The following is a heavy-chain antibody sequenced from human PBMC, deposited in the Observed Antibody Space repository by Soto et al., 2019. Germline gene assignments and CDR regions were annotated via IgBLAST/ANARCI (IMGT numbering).Heavy chain of an antibody. Sequence: EVQLVESGGGLVKPGGSLRLSCAASGLVLSNTWMNWVRQAPGKGLEWVGRIKIKTDGGTTDYAAPVKGRFTISRDDSKNTLYLQMNGLKAEDAAVYYCTTLTVIYDTSGYYSIYWGQGTLVTVSS. CDR1: GLVLSNTW. J-gene: IGHJ4*02. CDR2: IKIKTDGGTT. V-gene: IGHV3-15*07. D-gene: IGHD3-22*01. CDR3: TTLTVIYDTSGYYSIY.